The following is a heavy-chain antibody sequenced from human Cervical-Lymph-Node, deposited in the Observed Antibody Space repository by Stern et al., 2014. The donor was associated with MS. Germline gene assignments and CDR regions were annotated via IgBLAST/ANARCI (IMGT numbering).Heavy chain of an antibody. V-gene: IGHV1-2*02. CDR3: ARDRYGDPFDY. CDR1: GYTFRDYY. Sequence: VQLVESGAELKKPGASMKVSCKTSGYTFRDYYIQWVRQAPGQGLEYMGWINPNGGSTNDAQKLRGRVTMTSDTSINTAYLELNGLQSDDTAIYYCARDRYGDPFDYWGQGTLVTGSA. J-gene: IGHJ4*02. D-gene: IGHD4-17*01. CDR2: INPNGGST.